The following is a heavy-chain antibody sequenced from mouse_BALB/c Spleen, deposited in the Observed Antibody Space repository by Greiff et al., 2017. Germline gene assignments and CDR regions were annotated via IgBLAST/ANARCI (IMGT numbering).Heavy chain of an antibody. CDR1: GYTFTSYY. J-gene: IGHJ4*01. D-gene: IGHD1-1*01. Sequence: QVQLQQSGAELVKPGASVKLSCKASGYTFTSYYMYWVKQRPGQGLEWIGEINPSNGGTNFNEKFKSKATLTVDKSSSTAYMQLSSLTSEDSAVYYCTRGGVITTVGEDAMDYWGQGTSVTGSS. V-gene: IGHV1S81*02. CDR3: TRGGVITTVGEDAMDY. CDR2: INPSNGGT.